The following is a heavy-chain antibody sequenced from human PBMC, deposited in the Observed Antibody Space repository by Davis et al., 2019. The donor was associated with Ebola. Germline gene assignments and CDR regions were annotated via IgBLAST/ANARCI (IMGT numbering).Heavy chain of an antibody. V-gene: IGHV3-23*01. CDR3: ARAYDSSGSLDY. J-gene: IGHJ4*02. D-gene: IGHD3-22*01. CDR2: ISGSGGST. Sequence: GGSLRLSCAASGFTFSSYAMSWVRQAPGKGLEWVSAISGSGGSTYYADSVKGRFTISRHNSKNTLYLQMNSLRAEDTAVYYCARAYDSSGSLDYWGQGTLVTVSS. CDR1: GFTFSSYA.